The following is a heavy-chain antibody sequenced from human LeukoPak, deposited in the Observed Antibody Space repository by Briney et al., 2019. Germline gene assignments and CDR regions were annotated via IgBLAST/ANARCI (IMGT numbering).Heavy chain of an antibody. CDR1: GGSFSGYY. CDR2: INHSGST. Sequence: SETLSLTCAVYGGSFSGYYWSWIRQPPGKGLEWIGEINHSGSTNYNPSLKSRVTISVDTPKNQFSLKLSSVTAADTAVYYCARGPLGDITGTTYYYYYMDVWGKGTTVTVSS. D-gene: IGHD1-7*01. V-gene: IGHV4-34*01. CDR3: ARGPLGDITGTTYYYYYMDV. J-gene: IGHJ6*03.